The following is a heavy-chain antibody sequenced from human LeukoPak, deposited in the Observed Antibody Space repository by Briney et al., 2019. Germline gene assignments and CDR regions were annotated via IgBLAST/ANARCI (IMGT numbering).Heavy chain of an antibody. CDR2: IKQDGSEK. Sequence: PGGSLRLSCAASGFTFSSYWMSWVRQAPGKGLEWVANIKQDGSEKYYVDSVKGRFTISRDNAKNSLYLQMNSLRAEDTAVYYCARPSYYYDSSGYYNWGQGTLVTVSS. D-gene: IGHD3-22*01. CDR3: ARPSYYYDSSGYYN. V-gene: IGHV3-7*01. CDR1: GFTFSSYW. J-gene: IGHJ4*02.